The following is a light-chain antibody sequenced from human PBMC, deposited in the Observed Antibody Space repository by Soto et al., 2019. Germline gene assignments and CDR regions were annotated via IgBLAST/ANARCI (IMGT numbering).Light chain of an antibody. Sequence: EIVLTQSPGTLCLSPGERAALSCRASQSVSSSYLAWYQQKPGQAPRLLIYGASNRATGIPDRFSGSGSGTDFTLTIRRLEPEDFAVYYCQQYDNSPHTFGGGTKVDIK. CDR1: QSVSSSY. CDR3: QQYDNSPHT. CDR2: GAS. V-gene: IGKV3-20*01. J-gene: IGKJ4*01.